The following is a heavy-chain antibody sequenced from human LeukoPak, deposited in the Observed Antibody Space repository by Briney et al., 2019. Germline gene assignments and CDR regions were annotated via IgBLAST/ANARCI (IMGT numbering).Heavy chain of an antibody. Sequence: PGGSLRLSCAASGFTFSSYSMNWVRQAPGKGLEWVSSIISSSSYIYYADSVKGRFTISRDNAKNSLYLQMNSLRAEDTAVYYCAREDSYYYGSGSYPFDYWGQGTLVTVSS. J-gene: IGHJ4*02. V-gene: IGHV3-21*01. CDR1: GFTFSSYS. D-gene: IGHD3-10*01. CDR2: IISSSSYI. CDR3: AREDSYYYGSGSYPFDY.